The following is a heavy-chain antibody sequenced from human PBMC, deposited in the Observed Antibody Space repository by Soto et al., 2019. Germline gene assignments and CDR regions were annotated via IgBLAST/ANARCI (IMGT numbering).Heavy chain of an antibody. V-gene: IGHV3-23*01. Sequence: PGGSLRLSCAASGFTFSSYAMSWVRQAPGKGLEWVSAISGSGGSTYYADSVKGRFTISRDNSKNTLYLQMNSLRAEDTAVYYCAKDRGSWDYYYYGMDVPGRGTTVTVSS. D-gene: IGHD6-13*01. J-gene: IGHJ6*02. CDR1: GFTFSSYA. CDR3: AKDRGSWDYYYYGMDV. CDR2: ISGSGGST.